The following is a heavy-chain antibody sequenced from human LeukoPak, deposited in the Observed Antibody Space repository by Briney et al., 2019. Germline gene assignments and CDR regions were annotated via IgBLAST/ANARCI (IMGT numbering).Heavy chain of an antibody. D-gene: IGHD1-1*01. CDR3: ARLQLEQLERFDY. Sequence: SETLSLTCTVSGGSISSSSYYWGWIRQPPGKGLEWIGSIYYSGSTYYNPSLKSRVTISVDTSKNQFSLKLSSVTAADTAVYYCARLQLEQLERFDYWGQGTLVTVSS. V-gene: IGHV4-39*07. CDR2: IYYSGST. J-gene: IGHJ4*02. CDR1: GGSISSSSYY.